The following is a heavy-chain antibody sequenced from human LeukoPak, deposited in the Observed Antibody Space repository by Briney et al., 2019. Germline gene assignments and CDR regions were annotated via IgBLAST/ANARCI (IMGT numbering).Heavy chain of an antibody. CDR3: ARGSASGYSYGPGWFDP. Sequence: SETLSLTCAVYGGSFSGYYWSWIRQPPGKGLEWIGEINHSGSTNYNPSLKSRVTISVDTSKNQFSLKLSSVTAADTAVYYCARGSASGYSYGPGWFDPWGQGTLVNVSS. J-gene: IGHJ5*02. CDR2: INHSGST. D-gene: IGHD5-18*01. CDR1: GGSFSGYY. V-gene: IGHV4-34*01.